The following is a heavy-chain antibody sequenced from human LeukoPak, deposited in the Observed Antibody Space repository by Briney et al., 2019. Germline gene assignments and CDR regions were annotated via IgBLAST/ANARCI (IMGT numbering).Heavy chain of an antibody. Sequence: PGGSLRLSFAASGLTFISYAMSWVRQAPGKGLEWVSAISGSGGSTYYADSVKGRFTISRDNSKNTLYLQMNSLRAEDTSVYYCAKGARIAAARARFDYWGQGTLVTVSS. CDR3: AKGARIAAARARFDY. CDR2: ISGSGGST. D-gene: IGHD6-13*01. V-gene: IGHV3-23*01. J-gene: IGHJ4*02. CDR1: GLTFISYA.